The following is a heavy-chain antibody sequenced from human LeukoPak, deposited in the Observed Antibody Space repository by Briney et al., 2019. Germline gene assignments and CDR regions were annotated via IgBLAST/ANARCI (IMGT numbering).Heavy chain of an antibody. Sequence: SETLSLTCTVSGGSISSYSWSWIRQPPGKGLEWIGYFSNSGSSNYNPSLKSRVTISIDTSKNQLSLKLSSVTAADTAVYYCARDLTGISAFDIWGQGTMVTVSS. J-gene: IGHJ3*02. CDR3: ARDLTGISAFDI. CDR2: FSNSGSS. CDR1: GGSISSYS. V-gene: IGHV4-59*01. D-gene: IGHD3-3*02.